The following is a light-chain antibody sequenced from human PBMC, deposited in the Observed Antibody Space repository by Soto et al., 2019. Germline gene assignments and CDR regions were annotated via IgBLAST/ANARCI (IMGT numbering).Light chain of an antibody. CDR1: SSDVGDYNY. V-gene: IGLV2-14*01. Sequence: QSALTQPASMSGSPGQSTTISCTGTSSDVGDYNYVSWYQQHPDKAPKVIIYEVSNRPSGVSNRFSGSKSGNAASLTISGLQAEDEADYYCSSYTTTDPYVFGTGTKLTVL. J-gene: IGLJ1*01. CDR2: EVS. CDR3: SSYTTTDPYV.